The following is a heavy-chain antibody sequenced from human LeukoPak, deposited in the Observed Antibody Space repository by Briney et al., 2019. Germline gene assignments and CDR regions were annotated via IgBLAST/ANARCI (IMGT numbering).Heavy chain of an antibody. V-gene: IGHV1-46*01. CDR3: AKDNTMYSSDY. CDR1: GYSFTSYK. J-gene: IGHJ4*02. CDR2: LSPGDGVT. Sequence: GASVKVSCKASGYSFTSYKMHWVRQAAGQGPEWMGILSPGDGVTRYAQNFQGRVTMTRDTSTSTVYMELTSLTSEDTAVYYCAKDNTMYSSDYWGQGTLVTVSS.